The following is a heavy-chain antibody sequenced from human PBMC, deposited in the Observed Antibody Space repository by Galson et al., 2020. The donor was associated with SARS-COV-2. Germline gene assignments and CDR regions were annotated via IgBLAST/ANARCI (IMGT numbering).Heavy chain of an antibody. CDR1: AFTLSHAW. J-gene: IGHJ3*01. CDR2: IKSKVSGETR. D-gene: IGHD1-26*01. CDR3: MWDHLDAFDF. Sequence: TGRSLRLPCAASAFTLSHAWISRVRHAPAKGLERIAPIKSKVSGETRAYAAPLKGRLIVSRDDSKSTLYLQMNSLRTEDTGIYYCMWDHLDAFDFWGQGTMVTVSS. V-gene: IGHV3-15*01.